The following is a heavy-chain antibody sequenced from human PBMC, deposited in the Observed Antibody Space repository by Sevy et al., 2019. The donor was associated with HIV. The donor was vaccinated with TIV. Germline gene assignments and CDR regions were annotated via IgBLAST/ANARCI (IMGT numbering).Heavy chain of an antibody. CDR3: ARGGSKWNDDYFDY. Sequence: ASVKVSCKASGYTFSVKYIHWVRQAPGQGLEWVGWIDPKSGGTSYARKFQGRVSMTRDTSISTAYMELYWLTSDDTAVYYCARGGSKWNDDYFDYWGQGSPVTVSS. V-gene: IGHV1-2*02. CDR1: GYTFSVKY. D-gene: IGHD1-20*01. J-gene: IGHJ4*02. CDR2: IDPKSGGT.